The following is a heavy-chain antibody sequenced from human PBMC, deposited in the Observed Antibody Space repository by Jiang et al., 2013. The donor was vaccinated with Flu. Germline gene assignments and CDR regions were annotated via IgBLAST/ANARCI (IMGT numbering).Heavy chain of an antibody. D-gene: IGHD5-18*01. J-gene: IGHJ6*02. CDR3: AKDRSEYNFGYYGMGV. Sequence: QLVESGGVVVQPGGSLRLSCAASGFTFNEYTMHWVRQAPGKGLEWISLISWDGGDSYYADSVKGRFAISRDNNKKSLFLQMNSLRTEDTALYYCAKDRSEYNFGYYGMGVWGQGTTVTVSS. V-gene: IGHV3-43*01. CDR1: GFTFNEYT. CDR2: ISWDGGDS.